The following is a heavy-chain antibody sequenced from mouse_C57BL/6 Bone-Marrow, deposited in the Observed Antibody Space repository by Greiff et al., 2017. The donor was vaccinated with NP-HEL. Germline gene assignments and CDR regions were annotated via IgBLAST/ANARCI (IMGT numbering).Heavy chain of an antibody. D-gene: IGHD2-5*01. V-gene: IGHV14-4*01. CDR2: VDPENGDN. Sequence: VQLQQSGAELVRPGASVKLSCTASGFNIKDDYMHWVKQRPEQGLEWIGWVDPENGDNEYASKFPGTATITADTSSNTAYLPLSILTSEDTAVYYCTTAYYSNYVPYYAMDYWGQGTSVTVSS. CDR1: GFNIKDDY. CDR3: TTAYYSNYVPYYAMDY. J-gene: IGHJ4*01.